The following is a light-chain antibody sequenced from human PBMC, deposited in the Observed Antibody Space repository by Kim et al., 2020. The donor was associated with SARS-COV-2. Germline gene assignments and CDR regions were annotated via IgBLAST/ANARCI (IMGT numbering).Light chain of an antibody. Sequence: PSPSPLSASVGDRVTITCRASQSVSHYLAWYQHKPGKAPKLLVYDASSLEGGVPSRFSGSGSGTELTLTSTSLQPDDFATYYCHQYGSSPWACGQGTKVDIK. J-gene: IGKJ1*01. CDR2: DAS. CDR1: QSVSHY. CDR3: HQYGSSPWA. V-gene: IGKV1-5*01.